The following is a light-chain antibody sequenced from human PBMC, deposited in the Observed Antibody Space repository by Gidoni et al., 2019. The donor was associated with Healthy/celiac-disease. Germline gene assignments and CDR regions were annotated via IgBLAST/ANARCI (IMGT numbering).Light chain of an antibody. CDR1: QSVLYSSNNKNY. CDR3: QQYYSTPLFT. J-gene: IGKJ3*01. CDR2: WAS. Sequence: DIVMTHSPDSLAVSLGERATINCKSSQSVLYSSNNKNYLAWYQQKPGQPPKLLIYWASTRESGVPDRCSGSGSGTDFTLTNSSLQAEDVAVYYCQQYYSTPLFTFGPGTKVDIK. V-gene: IGKV4-1*01.